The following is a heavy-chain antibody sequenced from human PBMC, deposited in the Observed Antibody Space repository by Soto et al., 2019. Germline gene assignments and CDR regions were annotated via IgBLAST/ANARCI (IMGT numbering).Heavy chain of an antibody. CDR1: GGTFSSYA. J-gene: IGHJ3*02. CDR3: ARVIAARHDVFDI. D-gene: IGHD6-6*01. Sequence: GASVKVSCKASGGTFSSYAISWVRQAPGQGLEWMGGIIPIFGTANYAQKFQGRVTITADESTSTAYMELSSLRSEDTAVYYGARVIAARHDVFDIWGQGTMVTVSS. V-gene: IGHV1-69*13. CDR2: IIPIFGTA.